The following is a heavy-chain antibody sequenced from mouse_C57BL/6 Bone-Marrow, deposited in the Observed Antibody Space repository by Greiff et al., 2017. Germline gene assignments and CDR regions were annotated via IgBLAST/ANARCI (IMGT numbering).Heavy chain of an antibody. V-gene: IGHV1-69*01. D-gene: IGHD1-1*01. J-gene: IGHJ1*03. Sequence: QVQLKQPGAELVMPGASVKLSCKASGYTFTSYWMHWVKQRPGQGLEWIGEIDPSDSYTNYNQKFKGKSTLTVDKSSSTAYMQLSSLTSEDSAVYYCASLITTVDWYFDVWGTGTTVTVSS. CDR1: GYTFTSYW. CDR2: IDPSDSYT. CDR3: ASLITTVDWYFDV.